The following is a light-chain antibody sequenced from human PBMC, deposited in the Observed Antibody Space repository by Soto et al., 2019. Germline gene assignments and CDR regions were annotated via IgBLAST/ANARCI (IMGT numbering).Light chain of an antibody. J-gene: IGLJ2*01. CDR3: SSYAGSNYVV. V-gene: IGLV2-8*01. Sequence: SALTQPPSASGSPGQSVTISCTGTSSDVGGYNYVSWYQQHPGKAPKLMIYDVSKRPSGVPDRFSGSKSGNTASLTVSGLQAEDEADYYCSSYAGSNYVVFGGGTKLTVL. CDR1: SSDVGGYNY. CDR2: DVS.